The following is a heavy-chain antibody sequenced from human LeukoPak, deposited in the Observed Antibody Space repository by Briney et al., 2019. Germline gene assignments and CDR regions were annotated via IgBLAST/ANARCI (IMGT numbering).Heavy chain of an antibody. CDR3: ARDPRDDVLLWFGEAPAAFDI. D-gene: IGHD3-10*01. CDR2: INPSRFST. CDR1: GYTFTGYY. J-gene: IGHJ3*02. V-gene: IGHV1-46*01. Sequence: ASVKVSCKASGYTFTGYYMHWVRQAPGHGREGIGIINPSRFSTSYAQKSQGRVTMTRDTSTSTVYLELSSLRSEDTAVYYCARDPRDDVLLWFGEAPAAFDIWGQGTMVTVSS.